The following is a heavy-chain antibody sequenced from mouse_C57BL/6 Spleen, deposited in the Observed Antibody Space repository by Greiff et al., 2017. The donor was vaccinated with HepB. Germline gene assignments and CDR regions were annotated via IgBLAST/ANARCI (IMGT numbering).Heavy chain of an antibody. CDR3: ARRGGGSSHWYFDV. V-gene: IGHV5-2*01. CDR2: INSDGGST. Sequence: EVQVVESGGGLVQPGESLKLSCESNEYEFPSHDMSWVRKTPEKRLELVAAINSDGGSTYYPDTMERRFIITRDNTKKTLYLQMSSLRSEDTALYYCARRGGGSSHWYFDVWGTGTTVTVSS. CDR1: EYEFPSHD. D-gene: IGHD1-1*01. J-gene: IGHJ1*03.